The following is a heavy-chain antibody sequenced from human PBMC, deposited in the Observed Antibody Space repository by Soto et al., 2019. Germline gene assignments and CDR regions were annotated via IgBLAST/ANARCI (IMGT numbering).Heavy chain of an antibody. CDR3: ARATRKAVDYDLWSGPSTTQYYYYMDV. D-gene: IGHD3-3*01. CDR2: INPSGGST. Sequence: ASVKVSCKASGYTFTSYYMHWVRQAPGQGLEWMGIINPSGGSTSYAQKFQGRVTMTRDTSTSTVYMELSSLRSEDTAVYYCARATRKAVDYDLWSGPSTTQYYYYMDVWGKGTRVTVSS. V-gene: IGHV1-46*03. J-gene: IGHJ6*03. CDR1: GYTFTSYY.